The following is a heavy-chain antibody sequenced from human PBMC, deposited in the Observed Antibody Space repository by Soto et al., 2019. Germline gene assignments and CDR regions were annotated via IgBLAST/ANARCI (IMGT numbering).Heavy chain of an antibody. J-gene: IGHJ6*02. CDR1: GFTFSSYA. Sequence: GGSLRLSCAASGFTFSSYAMSWVRQAPGKGLEWVSAISGSGGSTYYADSVKGRFTISRDNSKNTLYLQMNSLRAEDTAVYYCAKDSWAGDGYGMDVWGQGTTVTVSS. CDR3: AKDSWAGDGYGMDV. V-gene: IGHV3-23*01. D-gene: IGHD2-15*01. CDR2: ISGSGGST.